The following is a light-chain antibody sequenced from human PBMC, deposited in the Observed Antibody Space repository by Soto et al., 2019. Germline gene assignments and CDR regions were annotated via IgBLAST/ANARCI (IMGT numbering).Light chain of an antibody. Sequence: QSVLTQPPSASGTPGQRGTISCSGSSSHIGSNTVNWYQQLPGTAPKLLIYSNNQRPSGVPDRFSGSKSGTSASLAISGLQSEEEADYYCAAWDDSLNGYVFGTGTKVTVL. J-gene: IGLJ1*01. CDR1: SSHIGSNT. V-gene: IGLV1-44*01. CDR2: SNN. CDR3: AAWDDSLNGYV.